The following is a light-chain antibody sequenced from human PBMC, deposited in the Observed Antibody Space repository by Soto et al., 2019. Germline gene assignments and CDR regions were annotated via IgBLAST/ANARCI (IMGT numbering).Light chain of an antibody. CDR3: QQYTSYPWT. J-gene: IGKJ1*01. Sequence: DIQMTQSPSTLSASVGDRVTIPCRASQSVSNWLAWYQQKPGKAPNLLIYDASSLESGVPSRISGSGSGTEFTLTISSLQPDDFATYYCQQYTSYPWTFGQGTKVDI. CDR2: DAS. CDR1: QSVSNW. V-gene: IGKV1-5*01.